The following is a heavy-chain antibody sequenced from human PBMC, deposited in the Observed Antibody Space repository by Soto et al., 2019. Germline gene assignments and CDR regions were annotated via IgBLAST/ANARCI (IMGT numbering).Heavy chain of an antibody. Sequence: QVQLQESGPGLVKPSQTLSLICTVSGGSISSGGYYWSWIRQHPGKGLEWIGYIYYSGSTYYNPSLKSRVTISVDTSKNQFSLKLSSVTAADTAVYYCARGIAAAAPFDYWGQGTLVTVSS. V-gene: IGHV4-31*03. J-gene: IGHJ4*02. D-gene: IGHD6-13*01. CDR2: IYYSGST. CDR1: GGSISSGGYY. CDR3: ARGIAAAAPFDY.